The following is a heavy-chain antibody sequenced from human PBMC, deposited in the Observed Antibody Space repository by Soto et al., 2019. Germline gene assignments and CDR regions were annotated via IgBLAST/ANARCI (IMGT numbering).Heavy chain of an antibody. CDR1: GFTFSSYG. Sequence: QVQLVESGGGVVQPGRSLRLSCAASGFTFSSYGMHWVRQAPGKGLEWVAIISYDGSNTYYADSVKGRFTISRDNSKTTLYLQMNTLRAEDTSVYYCAKEGGLSGSYYISSSYYFDDWGQGTLVTVSS. V-gene: IGHV3-30*18. D-gene: IGHD1-26*01. CDR3: AKEGGLSGSYYISSSYYFDD. CDR2: ISYDGSNT. J-gene: IGHJ4*02.